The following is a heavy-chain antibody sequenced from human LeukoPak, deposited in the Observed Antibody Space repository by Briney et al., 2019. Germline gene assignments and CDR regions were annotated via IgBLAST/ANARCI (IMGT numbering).Heavy chain of an antibody. Sequence: GGSLRLSCAASGFTLSTYNVKWVRQAPRKGREWVSSISTSSSYIYYADSVKGRFTISRDNARNSLYLQMNSLRAEDTAVYYCARDRDWNSGFDYWGQGTLVTVSS. CDR1: GFTLSTYN. J-gene: IGHJ4*02. V-gene: IGHV3-21*01. D-gene: IGHD1-7*01. CDR3: ARDRDWNSGFDY. CDR2: ISTSSSYI.